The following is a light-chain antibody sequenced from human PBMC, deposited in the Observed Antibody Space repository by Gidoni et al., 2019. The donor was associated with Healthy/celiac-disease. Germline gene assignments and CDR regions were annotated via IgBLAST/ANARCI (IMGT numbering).Light chain of an antibody. CDR1: PSLLHSNGYNY. Sequence: DIVMTQSPLSLPVTPGEPASIYCRSSPSLLHSNGYNYLDWYLQKPGQSPQLLIYLGSNRASGVPDRFSGSGSGTDFTLKISRVEAEDVGVYYCMQALQTSFTFXPXTKVEIK. J-gene: IGKJ3*01. V-gene: IGKV2-28*01. CDR3: MQALQTSFT. CDR2: LGS.